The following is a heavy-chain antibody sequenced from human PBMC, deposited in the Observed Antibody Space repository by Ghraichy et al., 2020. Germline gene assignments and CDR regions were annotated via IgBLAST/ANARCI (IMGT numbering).Heavy chain of an antibody. D-gene: IGHD3-10*01. V-gene: IGHV3-23*01. Sequence: GESLNISCAASGFTFSSYGMRWVRQAPGKGLECISRISASGDSTNYADSVKGRFTISRDNSKNTLYLQMNSLRAEDTAVYYCAVRGYGSGTYLVNWGQGTLITVSS. J-gene: IGHJ4*02. CDR2: ISASGDST. CDR3: AVRGYGSGTYLVN. CDR1: GFTFSSYG.